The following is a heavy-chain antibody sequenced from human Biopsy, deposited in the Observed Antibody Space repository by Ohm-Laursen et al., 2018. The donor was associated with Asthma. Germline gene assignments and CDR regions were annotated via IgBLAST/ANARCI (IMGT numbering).Heavy chain of an antibody. CDR1: GFSVSNNY. J-gene: IGHJ4*02. CDR3: GRDYPLVD. V-gene: IGHV3-53*01. Sequence: SLRLSCAASGFSVSNNYMSWVRQAPGKGLEWVSVIYSGGSTYYADSVKGRFTISRDNSKNTLDLQMNSLRAEDTAVYYCGRDYPLVDWGQGTLVTVSS. CDR2: IYSGGST. D-gene: IGHD2-15*01.